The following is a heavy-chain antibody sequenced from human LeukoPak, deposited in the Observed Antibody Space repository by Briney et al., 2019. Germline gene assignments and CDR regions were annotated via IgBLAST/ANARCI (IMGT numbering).Heavy chain of an antibody. CDR1: GFTFSSSA. Sequence: GGSLRLSCAASGFTFSSSAMSWVRQAPGKGLEWVSSISGSGSGGSTYYADSVKGRFTISRDNSKNTLYLQMNSLRAEDTAVYYCARPSFVTGSYYPLWGQGTLVAVSS. CDR3: ARPSFVTGSYYPL. V-gene: IGHV3-23*01. J-gene: IGHJ4*02. D-gene: IGHD1-26*01. CDR2: ISGSGSGGST.